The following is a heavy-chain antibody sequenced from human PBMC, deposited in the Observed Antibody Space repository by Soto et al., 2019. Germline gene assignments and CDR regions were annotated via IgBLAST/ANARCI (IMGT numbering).Heavy chain of an antibody. CDR3: ARDLQLLWFGEYLHGYGMDV. CDR2: IKQDGSEK. Sequence: GGSLRLSCAASGFTFSSYWMSWVRQAPGKGLEWVANIKQDGSEKYYVDSVKGRLTISRDNAKNSLYLQMNSLRAEDTAVYYCARDLQLLWFGEYLHGYGMDVWGQGTTVTV. CDR1: GFTFSSYW. V-gene: IGHV3-7*01. J-gene: IGHJ6*02. D-gene: IGHD3-10*01.